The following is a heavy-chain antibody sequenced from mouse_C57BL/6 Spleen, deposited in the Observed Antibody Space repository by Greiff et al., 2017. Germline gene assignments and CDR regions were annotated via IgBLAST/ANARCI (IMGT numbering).Heavy chain of an antibody. CDR1: GYSFTGYY. CDR3: AISTAVDY. J-gene: IGHJ2*01. CDR2: INPNTGGT. Sequence: VQLQQSGPELVKPGASVKISCTASGYSFTGYYMNWVKQSPEKSLEWIGKINPNTGGTTYNQKFKAKATLTVDKSSSTAYMQRKSLTSEDSAVYYCAISTAVDYWGQGTTLTVSS. V-gene: IGHV1-42*01. D-gene: IGHD1-1*01.